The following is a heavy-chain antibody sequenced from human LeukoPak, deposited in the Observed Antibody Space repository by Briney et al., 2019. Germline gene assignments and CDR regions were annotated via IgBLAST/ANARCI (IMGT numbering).Heavy chain of an antibody. CDR2: IIPIFGTA. D-gene: IGHD2-2*01. CDR1: GGTFSSYA. J-gene: IGHJ6*03. CDR3: ASIVVVPAENYYMDV. Sequence: ASVKVSCKASGGTFSSYAISWVRQAPGQGFEWMGGIIPIFGTANYAQKFQGRVTITADESTSTAYMELSSLRSEDTAVYYCASIVVVPAENYYMDVWGKGTTVTVSS. V-gene: IGHV1-69*13.